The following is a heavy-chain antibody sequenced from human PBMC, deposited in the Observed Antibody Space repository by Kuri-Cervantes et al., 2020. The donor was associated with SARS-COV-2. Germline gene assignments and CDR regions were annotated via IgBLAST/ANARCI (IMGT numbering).Heavy chain of an antibody. CDR2: INPNSGGT. D-gene: IGHD3-22*01. CDR3: ARSTPFRPLVVTSQGGAFDI. Sequence: SVKDSCKSSGYTFTGYYMHWVRQAPGQGLEWMGWINPNSGGTNYAQKFQGWVTMTRDTSISTVYMELNRLRSDDTAVYYCARSTPFRPLVVTSQGGAFDIWGQGTMVTVSS. J-gene: IGHJ3*02. CDR1: GYTFTGYY. V-gene: IGHV1-2*04.